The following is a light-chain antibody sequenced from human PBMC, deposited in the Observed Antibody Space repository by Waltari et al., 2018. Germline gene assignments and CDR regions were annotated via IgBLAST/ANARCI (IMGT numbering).Light chain of an antibody. Sequence: DIQMTQSPSSLSASVGDRVTITCRASQSISSYLNWYQQKPGKAPKLLIYGASSLRGGAPSRFSGSRSGTDFTLTISSLQPEDFASYYCQQTSSSPITFGPGTKLDIK. CDR1: QSISSY. CDR2: GAS. CDR3: QQTSSSPIT. J-gene: IGKJ3*01. V-gene: IGKV1-39*01.